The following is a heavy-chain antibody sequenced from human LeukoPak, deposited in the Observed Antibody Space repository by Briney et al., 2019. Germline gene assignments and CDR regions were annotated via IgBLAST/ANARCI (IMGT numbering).Heavy chain of an antibody. CDR1: GYTFTSYD. CDR2: MNPNSGNT. J-gene: IGHJ5*02. D-gene: IGHD4-17*01. CDR3: ARGDTYGLGFDP. Sequence: ASVKVSCKASGYTFTSYDINWVRQATGQGLEWMGWMNPNSGNTGYAQKFQGRVTMTRNTSISTAYMELSSLRSEDTAVYYCARGDTYGLGFDPWGQGTLVTVSS. V-gene: IGHV1-8*01.